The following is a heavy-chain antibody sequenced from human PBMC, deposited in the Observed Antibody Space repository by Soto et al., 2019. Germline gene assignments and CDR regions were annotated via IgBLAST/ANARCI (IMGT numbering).Heavy chain of an antibody. D-gene: IGHD6-19*01. Sequence: QTLSLTCAISGDSVSSTSAAWSWIRQSPSRGLEWLGRTYYRSNWYSDYAVSVKGRITINPDTSKNQFSLQLNSVTPEDTAVYYCARGSYYSGWVWGQGTLGTVS. V-gene: IGHV6-1*01. CDR3: ARGSYYSGWV. CDR2: TYYRSNWYS. J-gene: IGHJ4*02. CDR1: GDSVSSTSAA.